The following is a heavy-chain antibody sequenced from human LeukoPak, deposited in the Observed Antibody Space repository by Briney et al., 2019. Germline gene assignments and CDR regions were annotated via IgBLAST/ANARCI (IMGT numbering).Heavy chain of an antibody. V-gene: IGHV1-8*01. J-gene: IGHJ4*02. D-gene: IGHD2/OR15-2a*01. CDR3: ARGYFGLFDY. CDR2: MNPNSGNT. CDR1: GYTFTSYD. Sequence: GASVKASCKASGYTFTSYDINWVRQATGQGLEWRGWMNPNSGNTGYAQKFQGRVTMTRNTSISTAYMGLSSLRSEDTAVYYCARGYFGLFDYWGQGTLVTVSS.